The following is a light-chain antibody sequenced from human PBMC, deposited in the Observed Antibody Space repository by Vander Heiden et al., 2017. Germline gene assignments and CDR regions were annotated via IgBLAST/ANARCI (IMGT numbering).Light chain of an antibody. Sequence: QSLLIQPPSASGNPEQKLPISRSGSRSNLGPNSVNWYQQLPGTAPKLLIYANNQRPSGVPARFSGSKSGTSASLAIRGLQSADGADDYCAVWDDSQNGWVFGGGTKLTVL. V-gene: IGLV1-44*01. CDR1: RSNLGPNS. CDR3: AVWDDSQNGWV. CDR2: ANN. J-gene: IGLJ3*02.